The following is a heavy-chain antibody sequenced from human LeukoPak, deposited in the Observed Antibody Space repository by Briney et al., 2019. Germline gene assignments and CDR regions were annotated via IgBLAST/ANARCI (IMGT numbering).Heavy chain of an antibody. CDR1: GFTFNSYG. D-gene: IGHD2-21*02. J-gene: IGHJ4*02. Sequence: GGSLRLSCAASGFTFNSYGMHWVRHAPGKALECVAVISHDGTNKYYGDSVKGRFTISRDSSKNRLYLEMNSLRPEDTAVYYCAKERCGGAACYILDNWGQGTLVTVSS. V-gene: IGHV3-30*18. CDR3: AKERCGGAACYILDN. CDR2: ISHDGTNK.